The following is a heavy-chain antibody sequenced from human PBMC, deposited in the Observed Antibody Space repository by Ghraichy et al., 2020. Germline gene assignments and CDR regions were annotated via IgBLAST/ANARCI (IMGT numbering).Heavy chain of an antibody. Sequence: ASVQVSCKASGYTFSSYDINWVRQATGQGLEWMGWMNTNSGNTGYAQKFQGRVTMTRNTSISTAYMELSSLRSEDTAVYYCARGSGFSYDYWGQGTLVTVSS. CDR2: MNTNSGNT. J-gene: IGHJ4*02. D-gene: IGHD5-18*01. V-gene: IGHV1-8*01. CDR1: GYTFSSYD. CDR3: ARGSGFSYDY.